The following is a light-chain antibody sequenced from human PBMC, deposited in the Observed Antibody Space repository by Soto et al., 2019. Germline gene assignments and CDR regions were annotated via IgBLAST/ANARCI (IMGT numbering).Light chain of an antibody. CDR1: QSVISDY. V-gene: IGKV3-20*01. J-gene: IGKJ5*01. Sequence: ETVLTQSPGTLSLSPGETATLSCRASQSVISDYLAWYQQKPDQAPRLVIYGASGRAAGIPDRFNGSGSGTDFTLTISRLEPEDFAMYYCQQYGSSVFTFGQVTRLEIK. CDR3: QQYGSSVFT. CDR2: GAS.